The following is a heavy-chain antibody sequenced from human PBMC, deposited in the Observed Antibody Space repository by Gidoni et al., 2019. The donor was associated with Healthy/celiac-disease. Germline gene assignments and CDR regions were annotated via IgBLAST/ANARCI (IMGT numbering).Heavy chain of an antibody. CDR2: IKQDGSEK. CDR3: ARDRFRLPFDI. Sequence: EVQLVESGGGLVQPGGSVRLSCAASGCTFSSYWMSWVRQAPGKGLEWVANIKQDGSEKYYVASVKGRFTISRDNAKNSLYLQMNSLRAEDTAVYYCARDRFRLPFDIWGQGTMVTVSS. J-gene: IGHJ3*02. V-gene: IGHV3-7*03. CDR1: GCTFSSYW. D-gene: IGHD3-10*01.